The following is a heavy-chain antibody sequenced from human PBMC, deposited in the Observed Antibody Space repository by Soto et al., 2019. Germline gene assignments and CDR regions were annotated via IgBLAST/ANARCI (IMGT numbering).Heavy chain of an antibody. J-gene: IGHJ4*02. CDR3: AKGEDVGTVDY. CDR1: GFTFSSYG. V-gene: IGHV3-30*18. D-gene: IGHD1-1*01. CDR2: ISYDGSNK. Sequence: PGGSLRLSCAASGFTFSSYGMHWVRQAPGKGLEWVAVISYDGSNKYYADSVKGRFTISRDNSKNTLYMQMNSLRAEDTAVYYCAKGEDVGTVDYWGQGTLVTVSS.